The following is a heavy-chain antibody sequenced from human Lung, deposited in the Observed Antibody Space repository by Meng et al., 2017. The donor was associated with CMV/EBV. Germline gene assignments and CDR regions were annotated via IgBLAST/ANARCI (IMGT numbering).Heavy chain of an antibody. CDR2: ISAENGNT. D-gene: IGHD4-17*01. V-gene: IGHV1-18*01. CDR3: ARAGAAVTTHFDF. CDR1: GYTFGIFG. J-gene: IGHJ4*02. Sequence: QVQLVQSGDELQKPGASVKASFKASGYTFGIFGITWVRQAPGQGLEWVGWISAENGNTNYAQKFQGRVTLTTDTSTKTAYMDLRGLRSDDSAVYYCARAGAAVTTHFDFWGRGTLVTVSS.